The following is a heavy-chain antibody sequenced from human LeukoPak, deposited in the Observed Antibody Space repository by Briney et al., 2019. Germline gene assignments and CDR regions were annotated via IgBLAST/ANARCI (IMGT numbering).Heavy chain of an antibody. D-gene: IGHD6-13*01. CDR2: IKQDGSEK. V-gene: IGHV3-7*01. J-gene: IGHJ6*02. CDR3: ARDSGIAPAGYYHSYGLDV. CDR1: GFTFRSYW. Sequence: GGSLRLSCPASGFTFRSYWMSWVRQAPGKGLEWVANIKQDGSEKYYVDSVKGRFTISRDNGKNSLYLHMNSLRAGDTAVYYCARDSGIAPAGYYHSYGLDVWGHGTTVTVSS.